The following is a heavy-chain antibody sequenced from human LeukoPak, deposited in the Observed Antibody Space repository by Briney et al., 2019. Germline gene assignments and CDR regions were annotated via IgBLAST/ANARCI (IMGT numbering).Heavy chain of an antibody. CDR2: IYSGGST. Sequence: GGSLRLSCAASGFTVSSNYMSWVRQAPGKGLAWVSVIYSGGSTYYADSVKGRFTISRDNSKNTLYLQMNSLRAEDTAVYYCARDRGYSYGYGYYYYGMDVWGQGTTVTVSS. D-gene: IGHD5-18*01. J-gene: IGHJ6*02. CDR1: GFTVSSNY. V-gene: IGHV3-53*01. CDR3: ARDRGYSYGYGYYYYGMDV.